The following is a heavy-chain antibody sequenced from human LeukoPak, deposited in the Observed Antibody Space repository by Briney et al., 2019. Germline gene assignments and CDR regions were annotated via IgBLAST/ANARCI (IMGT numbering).Heavy chain of an antibody. V-gene: IGHV3-23*01. CDR3: AKDLGIEGVVPGLHYYDSSGYFYYFDY. CDR2: ISGSGGST. Sequence: PGGSLRLSCAASGFTFSSYAMSWVRQAPGKGLEWVSTISGSGGSTYYADSVKGRFTISRDNSKNTLYLQMNSLRAEDTAVYYCAKDLGIEGVVPGLHYYDSSGYFYYFDYWGQGTLVTVSS. CDR1: GFTFSSYA. J-gene: IGHJ4*02. D-gene: IGHD3-22*01.